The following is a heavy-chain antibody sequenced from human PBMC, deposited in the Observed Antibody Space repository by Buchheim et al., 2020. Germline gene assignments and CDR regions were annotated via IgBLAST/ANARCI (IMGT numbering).Heavy chain of an antibody. CDR2: IWYDGSNK. V-gene: IGHV3-33*01. J-gene: IGHJ4*02. CDR3: ARDSFPSYGDYDLGYFDD. Sequence: QVQLVESGGGVVQPGRSLRLSCVASGFTFSSYGMHWVRQAPGKGLEWVAVIWYDGSNKYYADSVKGRFTISRDNSKNTLYLKMNSLRAEDTAVYYCARDSFPSYGDYDLGYFDDWGQGTL. CDR1: GFTFSSYG. D-gene: IGHD4-17*01.